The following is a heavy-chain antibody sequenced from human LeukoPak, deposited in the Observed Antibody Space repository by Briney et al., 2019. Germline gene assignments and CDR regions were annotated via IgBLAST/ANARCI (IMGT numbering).Heavy chain of an antibody. J-gene: IGHJ4*02. CDR1: GFTFSSYS. V-gene: IGHV3-21*01. CDR3: ARGGHNYYDSSGYRYYFDY. CDR2: ISSSSSYI. D-gene: IGHD3-22*01. Sequence: GGSLRPSCAASGFTFSSYSMNWVRQAPGKGLEWVSSISSSSSYIYYTDSVKGRFTISRDNAKNSLYLQVNSLRAEDTAVYYCARGGHNYYDSSGYRYYFDYWGQGTLVTVSS.